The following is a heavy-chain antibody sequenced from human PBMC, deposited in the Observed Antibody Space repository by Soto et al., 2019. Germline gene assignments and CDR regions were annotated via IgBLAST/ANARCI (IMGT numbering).Heavy chain of an antibody. D-gene: IGHD3-3*01. V-gene: IGHV3-23*01. CDR2: LSGSGTGT. CDR3: AKDRSGSNDFWSGFYTMSNFHS. Sequence: EVQLLQSGGGLEQPGGSLRLSCAASGFTFKFYAMSWVRQAPGKGLEWVSGLSGSGTGTYYADSVRGRFTISRDNSKNTLYLQMNSLRAEDAPLYFCAKDRSGSNDFWSGFYTMSNFHSWGQGTLVTVSS. J-gene: IGHJ4*02. CDR1: GFTFKFYA.